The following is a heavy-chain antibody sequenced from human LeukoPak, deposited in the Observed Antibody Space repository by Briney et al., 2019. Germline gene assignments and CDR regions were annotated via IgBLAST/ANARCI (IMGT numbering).Heavy chain of an antibody. CDR1: GYTFTGYY. V-gene: IGHV1-2*06. D-gene: IGHD3-3*01. Sequence: ASVTVSCKASGYTFTGYYMHWVRQAPGQGLEWMGRINPNSGGTNYPQKFQGRVTMTRDTSISTAYMELSRLRSDDTAVYYCLRFLEWLLEDWGQGTLVTVSS. CDR2: INPNSGGT. J-gene: IGHJ4*02. CDR3: LRFLEWLLED.